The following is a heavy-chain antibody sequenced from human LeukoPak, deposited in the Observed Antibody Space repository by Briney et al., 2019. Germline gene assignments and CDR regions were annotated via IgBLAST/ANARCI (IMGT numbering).Heavy chain of an antibody. V-gene: IGHV4-34*01. Sequence: PSENLSLTCAVYGGSFSGYYWSWIRQPPGKGLEWIGEINHSGSTNYNPSLKSRVTISVDTSKNQFSLKLSSVTAADTAVYYCARITALRYYDFWSGYYTAFDYWGQGTLVTVSS. D-gene: IGHD3-3*01. CDR1: GGSFSGYY. CDR2: INHSGST. CDR3: ARITALRYYDFWSGYYTAFDY. J-gene: IGHJ4*02.